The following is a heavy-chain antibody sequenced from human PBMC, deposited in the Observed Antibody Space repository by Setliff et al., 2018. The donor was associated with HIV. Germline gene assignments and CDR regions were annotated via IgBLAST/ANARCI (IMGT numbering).Heavy chain of an antibody. V-gene: IGHV4-61*09. D-gene: IGHD3-3*01. CDR1: GGSISSGAYY. CDR3: ARDVMEWFGNYFDY. J-gene: IGHJ4*02. Sequence: SETLSLTCTVSGGSISSGAYYWSWIRQPAGRGLEWIGHISNTGTTNYNPSLKGRVSMSVDTSRYQFSLRVTSVTAAGTAVYYCARDVMEWFGNYFDYWGQGIPVTVS. CDR2: ISNTGTT.